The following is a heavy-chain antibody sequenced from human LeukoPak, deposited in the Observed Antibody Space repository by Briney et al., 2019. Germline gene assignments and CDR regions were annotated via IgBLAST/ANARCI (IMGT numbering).Heavy chain of an antibody. CDR1: GFTFSSYG. J-gene: IGHJ4*02. CDR2: ISYDGSNK. D-gene: IGHD7-27*01. CDR3: AKAPVGNFDY. Sequence: GGSLRLSCAASGFTFSSYGMHWVRQAPGKGLEWVAVISYDGSNKYYADSVKGRFTISRDNSKNTLYLQMNSLRAEDTAVYCAKAPVGNFDYWGQGTLVTVSS. V-gene: IGHV3-30*18.